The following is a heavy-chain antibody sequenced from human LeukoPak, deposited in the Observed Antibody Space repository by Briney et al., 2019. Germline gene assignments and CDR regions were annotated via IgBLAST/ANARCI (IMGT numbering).Heavy chain of an antibody. CDR3: ARGLKVVVAAKNFDY. D-gene: IGHD2-15*01. CDR1: GGSFSGYY. CDR2: INHSGST. J-gene: IGHJ4*02. Sequence: SETLSLTCAVYGGSFSGYYWSWIRQPPGKGLEWIGEINHSGSTDYNPSLKSRVTISVDTSKNQFSLKLSSVTAADTAVYYCARGLKVVVAAKNFDYWGQGTLVTVSS. V-gene: IGHV4-34*01.